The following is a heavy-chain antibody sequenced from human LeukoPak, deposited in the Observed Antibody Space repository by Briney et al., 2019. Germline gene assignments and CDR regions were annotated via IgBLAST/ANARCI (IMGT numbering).Heavy chain of an antibody. CDR1: GGSISSYY. CDR2: INYSGST. CDR3: ARATDSNGWLFDY. Sequence: SETLSLTCTVSGGSISSYYWSWSRQPPGKGLEWIGYINYSGSTNYNPSLKSRVTISVDTSRNQFSLKLTSVIAADTAVYYCARATDSNGWLFDYWGQGTLVTVSS. J-gene: IGHJ4*02. V-gene: IGHV4-59*01. D-gene: IGHD6-19*01.